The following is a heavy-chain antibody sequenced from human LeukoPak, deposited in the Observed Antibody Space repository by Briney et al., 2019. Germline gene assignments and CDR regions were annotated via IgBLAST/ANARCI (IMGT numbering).Heavy chain of an antibody. CDR2: ISSSGRTT. V-gene: IGHV3-23*01. D-gene: IGHD1-1*01. J-gene: IGHJ4*02. CDR3: AKYDVKTLSD. CDR1: GFTFSNYA. Sequence: GGSLRLSCAASGFTFSNYAMSWVRQAPGKGLEWVSAISSSGRTTYYADSVKGRFTISRDNAKNTPYLQSNSLRAEDTAVYYCAKYDVKTLSDWGQGTLVTVSS.